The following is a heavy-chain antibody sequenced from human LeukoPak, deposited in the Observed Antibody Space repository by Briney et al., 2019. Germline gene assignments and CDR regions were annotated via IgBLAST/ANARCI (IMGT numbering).Heavy chain of an antibody. CDR3: ARDRLPYGGKGGYYYGMDV. CDR2: INPSGGST. J-gene: IGHJ6*02. Sequence: ASVKVSCKASGYTFTSYAMNWVRQAPGQGLEWMGIINPSGGSTSYAQKFQGRVTMTRDTTTSTVYMELSSLRSEDTAVYYCARDRLPYGGKGGYYYGMDVWGQGTTVTVSS. V-gene: IGHV1-46*01. CDR1: GYTFTSYA. D-gene: IGHD4-23*01.